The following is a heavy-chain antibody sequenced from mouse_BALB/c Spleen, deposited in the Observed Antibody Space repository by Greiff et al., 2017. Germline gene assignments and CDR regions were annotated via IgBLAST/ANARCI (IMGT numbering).Heavy chain of an antibody. V-gene: IGHV14-1*02. CDR2: IDPENGNT. D-gene: IGHD3-2*01. J-gene: IGHJ4*01. CDR3: ARGDSSGYYAMDY. CDR1: GFNIKDYY. Sequence: VHVKQSGAELVRPGALVKLSCKASGFNIKDYYMHWVKQRPEQGLEWIGWIDPENGNTIYDPKFQGKASITADTSSNTAYLQLSSLTSEDTAVYYCARGDSSGYYAMDYWGQGTSVTVSS.